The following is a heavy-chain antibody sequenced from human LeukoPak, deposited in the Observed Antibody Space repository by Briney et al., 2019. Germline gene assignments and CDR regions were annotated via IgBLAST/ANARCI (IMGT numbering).Heavy chain of an antibody. CDR1: GFTFSSYG. D-gene: IGHD3-22*01. J-gene: IGHJ4*02. Sequence: GGSLRLSCAASGFTFSSYGMSWVRQAPGKGLEWVANMKQDGSEKYYVDSVKGRFTISRDNAKNSLYLQMNSLRAEDTAVYYCARTSSGYYRRFDYWGQGTLVTVSS. CDR2: MKQDGSEK. V-gene: IGHV3-7*01. CDR3: ARTSSGYYRRFDY.